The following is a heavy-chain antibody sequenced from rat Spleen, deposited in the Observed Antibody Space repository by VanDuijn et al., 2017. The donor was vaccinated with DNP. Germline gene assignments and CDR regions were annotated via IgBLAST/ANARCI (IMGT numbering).Heavy chain of an antibody. V-gene: IGHV3-1*01. J-gene: IGHJ2*01. CDR1: GYSITSNY. Sequence: EVQLQESGSGLVKPSQSLSLTCSVTGYSITSNYWAWIRMFPRNGMEWIGHISYSGSTNYNPSLKSRISITRDTSKNHFFLHLNSVTIEDTATYYCARWTRYFDYWGQGVMVTVSS. D-gene: IGHD1-7*01. CDR3: ARWTRYFDY. CDR2: ISYSGST.